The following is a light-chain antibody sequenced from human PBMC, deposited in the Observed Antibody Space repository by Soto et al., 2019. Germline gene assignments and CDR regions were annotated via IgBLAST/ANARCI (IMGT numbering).Light chain of an antibody. CDR2: GAS. Sequence: EIVMTQSPATLSVSPGETATLSCRASQSISNTLVWYQQKPGQAPRLLISGASTRDTGIPARFRGSGSGTEFSLISSSLQSEDFGVYYCQQDSDWPLTFGQGTRLV. CDR1: QSISNT. CDR3: QQDSDWPLT. V-gene: IGKV3-15*01. J-gene: IGKJ5*01.